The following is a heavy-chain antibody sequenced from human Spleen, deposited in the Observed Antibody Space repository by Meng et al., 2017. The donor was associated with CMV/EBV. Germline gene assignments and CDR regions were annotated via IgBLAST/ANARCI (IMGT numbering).Heavy chain of an antibody. CDR2: INSDGYSI. CDR1: GFTFSSYW. Sequence: SCAASGFTFSSYWMHWVRQAPGKGLVWVSRINSDGYSISYADSVKGRFTISRDNAENTLYLQMNSLRAEDTAVFYCARGKSSGELDYWGQGTLVTVSS. CDR3: ARGKSSGELDY. V-gene: IGHV3-74*01. J-gene: IGHJ4*02.